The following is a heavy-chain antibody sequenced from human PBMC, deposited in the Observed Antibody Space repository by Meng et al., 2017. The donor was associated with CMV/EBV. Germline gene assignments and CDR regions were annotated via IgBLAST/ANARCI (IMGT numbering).Heavy chain of an antibody. J-gene: IGHJ6*02. CDR2: ISAYNGNT. Sequence: ASVKVSCKASGYTFTSYAMHWVRQAPGQRLEWMGWISAYNGNTNYAQKLQGRVTITTNTSTSTAYMGLRDLQFDDAAVYYCARARIDDVLTGYLPQGDVYYYGMDVWGLGTTVTVSS. CDR1: GYTFTSYA. D-gene: IGHD3-9*01. V-gene: IGHV1-18*01. CDR3: ARARIDDVLTGYLPQGDVYYYGMDV.